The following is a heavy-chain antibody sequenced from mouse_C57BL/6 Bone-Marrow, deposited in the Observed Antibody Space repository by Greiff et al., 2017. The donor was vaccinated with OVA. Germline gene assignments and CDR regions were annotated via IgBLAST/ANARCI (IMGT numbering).Heavy chain of an antibody. CDR3: ADSSGFAD. CDR2: INPNNGGT. V-gene: IGHV1-26*01. J-gene: IGHJ3*01. CDR1: GYTFTDYY. Sequence: EVQLQQSGPELVKPGASVKISCTASGYTFTDYYMNWVKQSHGKSLEWIGDINPNNGGTSYNQKFKGKATLTVDKSSSTAYMELHSLTSEDSAVYYCADSSGFADWGQGTLVTVSA. D-gene: IGHD3-2*02.